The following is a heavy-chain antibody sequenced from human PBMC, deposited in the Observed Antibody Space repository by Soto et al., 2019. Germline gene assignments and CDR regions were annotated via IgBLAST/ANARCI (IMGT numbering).Heavy chain of an antibody. CDR2: ISYDGSNK. Sequence: QVQRVESGGGVVQPGRSVRLSCAASGFTFSSYGMHWVRQAPGKGLEWVAVISYDGSNKYYADSVKGRFTISRDNSKNTLYLQMNSLIAEDTAVDYCAKDSGLYYYYGMDVWGQETTVTVSS. CDR3: AKDSGLYYYYGMDV. CDR1: GFTFSSYG. V-gene: IGHV3-30*18. J-gene: IGHJ6*02.